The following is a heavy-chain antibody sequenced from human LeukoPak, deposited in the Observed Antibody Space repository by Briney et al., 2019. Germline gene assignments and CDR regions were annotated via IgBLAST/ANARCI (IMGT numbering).Heavy chain of an antibody. CDR2: ITGSSAST. J-gene: IGHJ6*02. D-gene: IGHD2/OR15-2a*01. CDR1: GFTFSSYA. Sequence: PGGSLRLSCAASGFTFSSYAMSWVRQTPGKGLEWVSSITGSSASTYYADSVKGRFTISRDNSKNTLYLQMNSLRAEDMAVYYCAKLLNSVTSAADVWGQGTTVTVSS. V-gene: IGHV3-23*01. CDR3: AKLLNSVTSAADV.